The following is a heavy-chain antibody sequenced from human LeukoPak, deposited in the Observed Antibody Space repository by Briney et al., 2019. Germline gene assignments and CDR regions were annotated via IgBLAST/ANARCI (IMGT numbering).Heavy chain of an antibody. D-gene: IGHD2-8*01. CDR1: GGSISSYY. Sequence: SETLSLTCTVSGGSISSYYWSWIRQPAGKGLEWIGRIYTSGSTNYNPSLKSRVTMSVDTSKNQFSLKLSSVTAADTAVYYCARDRGYCTNGVCYPSFDFWGQGTLITVSS. J-gene: IGHJ5*01. V-gene: IGHV4-4*07. CDR2: IYTSGST. CDR3: ARDRGYCTNGVCYPSFDF.